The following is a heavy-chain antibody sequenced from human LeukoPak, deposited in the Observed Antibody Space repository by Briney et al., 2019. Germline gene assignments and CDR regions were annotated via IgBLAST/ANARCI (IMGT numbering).Heavy chain of an antibody. CDR3: ASSAPRGWQYYFDY. V-gene: IGHV3-53*01. Sequence: GGSLRLSCAASGFTVSSNYMSWVRQAPGKGLEWVSVIYSGGSTYYADSVKGRFTISRDNSKNTLYLQMNSLSAEDTAVYYCASSAPRGWQYYFDYWGQGTLVTVSS. CDR1: GFTVSSNY. CDR2: IYSGGST. D-gene: IGHD2-15*01. J-gene: IGHJ4*02.